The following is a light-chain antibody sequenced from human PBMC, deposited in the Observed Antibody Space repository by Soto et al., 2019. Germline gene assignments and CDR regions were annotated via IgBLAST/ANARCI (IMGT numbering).Light chain of an antibody. CDR2: DVY. Sequence: QSVLTQPASVSGSPGQSITISCTGTSSDVGGYNYVSWYQQHPGKAPKLMIYDVYNRPSGLSNRFSGSKSGNTASLTISGLQAEDEADDYCSSYTSSHTVLFGGGTKLTVL. V-gene: IGLV2-14*03. CDR3: SSYTSSHTVL. CDR1: SSDVGGYNY. J-gene: IGLJ3*02.